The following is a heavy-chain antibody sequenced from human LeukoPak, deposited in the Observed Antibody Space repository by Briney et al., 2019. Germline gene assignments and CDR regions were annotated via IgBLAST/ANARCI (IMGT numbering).Heavy chain of an antibody. CDR2: LNTITGNP. J-gene: IGHJ4*02. D-gene: IGHD5-18*01. CDR1: GYSFTTYA. Sequence: ASVKVSCKASGYSFTTYAMNWVRQAPGQGLEWMGWLNTITGNPTYAQGFTGRYVFSLDTSVRTAYLQFSSLKAEDTALYYCARGDPIQPRGYWGQGTLVTVSS. V-gene: IGHV7-4-1*02. CDR3: ARGDPIQPRGY.